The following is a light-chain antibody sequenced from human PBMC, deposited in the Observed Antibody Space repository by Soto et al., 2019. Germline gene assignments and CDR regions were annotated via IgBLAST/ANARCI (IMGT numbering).Light chain of an antibody. Sequence: DIQVTQSPSSLSASVGDTVTITCRASQGISTFLAWYQQKPGKVPKLLISGASTLRSGVPSRFSGSGSGTEFTLTINSLQAEDFATYYCQKYNTAPFTFGPGTTGDI. CDR1: QGISTF. J-gene: IGKJ3*01. CDR2: GAS. V-gene: IGKV1-27*01. CDR3: QKYNTAPFT.